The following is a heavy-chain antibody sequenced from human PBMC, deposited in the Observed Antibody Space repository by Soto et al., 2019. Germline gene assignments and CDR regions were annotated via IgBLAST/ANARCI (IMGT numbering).Heavy chain of an antibody. CDR3: ARTVEYDSIPYYYADF. D-gene: IGHD2-21*01. Sequence: QVPLVQSGAEVKKPGASVKVSCKASGYTFNTYGITWVRQAPGQGLEWMGWISGYNGDTRIAQTLQGRGTMTTDTSTSTAYLEVRSLKSDDTAVYFCARTVEYDSIPYYYADFWGQGTLVTVSS. V-gene: IGHV1-18*01. J-gene: IGHJ4*01. CDR1: GYTFNTYG. CDR2: ISGYNGDT.